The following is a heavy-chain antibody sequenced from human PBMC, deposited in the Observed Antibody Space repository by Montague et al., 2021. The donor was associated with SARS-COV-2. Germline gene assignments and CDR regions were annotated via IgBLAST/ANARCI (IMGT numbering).Heavy chain of an antibody. Sequence: SETLSLTCAVDGGSFSGYYWSWISQPPGKGLEWIGEINHRGSTNYNMSLKSRVTISVDTSKNQLSLKLSSVTAADTAVYYCAKVRAVPAAMRIFSLGRSYYGMDVWGQGTTVTVSS. D-gene: IGHD2-2*01. CDR2: INHRGST. V-gene: IGHV4-34*01. CDR3: AKVRAVPAAMRIFSLGRSYYGMDV. CDR1: GGSFSGYY. J-gene: IGHJ6*02.